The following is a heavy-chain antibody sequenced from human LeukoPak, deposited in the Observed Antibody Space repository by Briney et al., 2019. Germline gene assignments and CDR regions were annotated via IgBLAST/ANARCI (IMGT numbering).Heavy chain of an antibody. CDR1: GFILSNYY. D-gene: IGHD6-19*01. Sequence: GGSLRLSCAASGFILSNYYMSWVRQAPGKGLEWVANIKQDGSGKYYVDSVKGRFTISRDNAKNSLYLQMNSLRVEDTAVYYCARHSSGYRNWGQGTLVTVSS. J-gene: IGHJ4*02. CDR3: ARHSSGYRN. V-gene: IGHV3-7*01. CDR2: IKQDGSGK.